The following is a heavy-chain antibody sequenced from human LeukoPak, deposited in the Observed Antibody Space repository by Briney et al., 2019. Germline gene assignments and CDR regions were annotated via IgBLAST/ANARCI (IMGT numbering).Heavy chain of an antibody. CDR1: GFTFSDYW. D-gene: IGHD3-22*01. V-gene: IGHV3-74*01. Sequence: GGSLRLSCAASGFTFSDYWMHWVRQAPGKGLVWVSRISSDGSSTSYADSVKGRFTVSRDNAKNTLYLQMNSLRAVDTAVYYCARGVSEYYYDSSGYYTGSYDPWGQGALVTVSP. CDR3: ARGVSEYYYDSSGYYTGSYDP. CDR2: ISSDGSST. J-gene: IGHJ5*02.